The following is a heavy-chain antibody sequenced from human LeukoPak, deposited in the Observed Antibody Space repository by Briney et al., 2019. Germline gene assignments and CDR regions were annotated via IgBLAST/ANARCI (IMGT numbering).Heavy chain of an antibody. CDR1: GYTFTGYY. V-gene: IGHV1-2*02. J-gene: IGHJ4*02. D-gene: IGHD3-16*02. CDR2: INPNSGGT. CDR3: ARAMKGLRLGELSLTVGY. Sequence: ASVKVSCKASGYTFTGYYMHWVRQAPGQGLEWMGWINPNSGGTNYAQKFQGRVTMTRDTSISTAYMELSRLRSDDTAVYYCARAMKGLRLGELSLTVGYWGQGTLVTVSS.